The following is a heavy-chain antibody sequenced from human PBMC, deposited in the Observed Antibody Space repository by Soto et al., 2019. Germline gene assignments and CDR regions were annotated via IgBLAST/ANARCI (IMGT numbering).Heavy chain of an antibody. V-gene: IGHV1-2*02. CDR3: TRAQRWLQFTQFDY. Sequence: ASVKVSCKASGYTFSAYYTHWVRQAPGQGLEWMGWMNPKSGSTYFAQKFQGRVTLTRDTSISTAYMEVNRLRSDDTAVYYCTRAQRWLQFTQFDYWGQGTLVTVSS. CDR2: MNPKSGST. CDR1: GYTFSAYY. J-gene: IGHJ4*02. D-gene: IGHD5-12*01.